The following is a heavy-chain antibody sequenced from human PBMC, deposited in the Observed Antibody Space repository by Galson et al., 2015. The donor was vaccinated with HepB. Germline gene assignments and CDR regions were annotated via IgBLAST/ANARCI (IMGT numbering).Heavy chain of an antibody. D-gene: IGHD6-13*01. V-gene: IGHV3-9*01. J-gene: IGHJ3*02. CDR2: ISWNSGSI. Sequence: SLRLSCAASGFTFDDYAMHWVRQAPGKGLEWVSGISWNSGSIGYADSVKGRFTISKDNAKNSLYLQMNSLRAEDTALYYCAKDRLPGASSSWYAFDIWGQGTMVTVSS. CDR3: AKDRLPGASSSWYAFDI. CDR1: GFTFDDYA.